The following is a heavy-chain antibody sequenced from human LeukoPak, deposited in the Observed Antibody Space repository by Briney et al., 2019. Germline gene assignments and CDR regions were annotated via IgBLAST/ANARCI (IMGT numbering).Heavy chain of an antibody. D-gene: IGHD3-10*01. CDR2: MSYDGRYR. CDR3: ARSELYYGSESYYHLDY. Sequence: PGTSLRLSCTTSGFTFDFYAMHWVRQAPGKGLEWVAVMSYDGRYRYYADSAKGRFTISRDNSKRTLYLEMSSLRPEDTALYYCARSELYYGSESYYHLDYWGHGTLVTVPS. J-gene: IGHJ4*01. V-gene: IGHV3-30*03. CDR1: GFTFDFYA.